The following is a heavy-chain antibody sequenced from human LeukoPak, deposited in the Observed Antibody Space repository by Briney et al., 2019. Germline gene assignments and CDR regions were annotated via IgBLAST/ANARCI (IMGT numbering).Heavy chain of an antibody. CDR2: ISSSGSTI. CDR1: GFTFSDYY. Sequence: GGSLRLSCAASGFTFSDYYMTWIRQAPGKGLEWVSCISSSGSTIFYADSVKGRFTISRDNAKNSLYLQMNSLRAEDTAVYYCARDHREAYCGGDCYSRFQHWGQGTLVTVSS. J-gene: IGHJ1*01. V-gene: IGHV3-11*04. CDR3: ARDHREAYCGGDCYSRFQH. D-gene: IGHD2-21*02.